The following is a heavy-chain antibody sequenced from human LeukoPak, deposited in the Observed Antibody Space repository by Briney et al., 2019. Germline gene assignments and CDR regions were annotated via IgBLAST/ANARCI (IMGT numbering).Heavy chain of an antibody. Sequence: PSETLSLTCAVYGGSFSGYYWSWIRQPPGKGLEWIGEINHSGSTNYNPSLKSRVTISVDTSKNQFSLKLSSVTAADTAVYYCARDNNYYDSSGYYSNWFDPWGQGTLVTVSS. J-gene: IGHJ5*02. D-gene: IGHD3-22*01. CDR2: INHSGST. CDR3: ARDNNYYDSSGYYSNWFDP. V-gene: IGHV4-34*01. CDR1: GGSFSGYY.